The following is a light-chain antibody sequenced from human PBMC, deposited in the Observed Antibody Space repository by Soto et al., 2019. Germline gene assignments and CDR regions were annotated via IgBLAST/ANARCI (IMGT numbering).Light chain of an antibody. J-gene: IGKJ1*01. Sequence: EIVMTQSPATLSVSPGERATLSCRASRSVYSNLAWSQQKPGQSPRLLIYGGSSRATGIPVRFSGSGSETDFTLTITRLEPEDFAVYYCQQYGYSHTFGQGTKVDIK. CDR1: RSVYSN. V-gene: IGKV3-20*01. CDR3: QQYGYSHT. CDR2: GGS.